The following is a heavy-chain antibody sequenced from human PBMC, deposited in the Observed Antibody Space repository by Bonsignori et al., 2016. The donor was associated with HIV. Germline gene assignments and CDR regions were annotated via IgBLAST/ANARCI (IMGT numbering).Heavy chain of an antibody. J-gene: IGHJ5*02. CDR3: ADTYCSSTSCYVNWFDP. CDR2: INHSGST. Sequence: PGKGLEWIGEINHSGSTNYNPSLKSRVTISVDTSKNQFSLKLSSVTAADTAVYYCADTYCSSTSCYVNWFDPWGQGTLVTVSS. D-gene: IGHD2-2*01. V-gene: IGHV4-34*01.